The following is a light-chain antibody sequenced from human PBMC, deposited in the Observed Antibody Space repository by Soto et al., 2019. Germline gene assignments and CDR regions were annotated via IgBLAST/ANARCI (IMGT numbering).Light chain of an antibody. CDR2: DNH. Sequence: QSVLTQPPSASGTPGQRVTISCSGSYSNIGSHTVNWYQLLPGSAPKLLIYDNHDRPSGVPDRFSGPKSGTSASLAISGLQSGDEADYYCASWDDTLNGVLFGGGTKLTVL. CDR3: ASWDDTLNGVL. CDR1: YSNIGSHT. V-gene: IGLV1-44*01. J-gene: IGLJ2*01.